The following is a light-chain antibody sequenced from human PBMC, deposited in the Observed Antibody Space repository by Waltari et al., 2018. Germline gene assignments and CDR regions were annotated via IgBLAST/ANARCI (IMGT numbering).Light chain of an antibody. Sequence: QSALTQPASVSGSPGQSITISCTGTSSDVGCYKFVSWYQHPPGKAPKLMISEGSKRPSGVSNRFSGSKSGNTASLTISGLQAEDEADYYCCSFAGSSSWVFGGGTKLTVL. V-gene: IGLV2-23*01. CDR1: SSDVGCYKF. CDR2: EGS. J-gene: IGLJ3*02. CDR3: CSFAGSSSWV.